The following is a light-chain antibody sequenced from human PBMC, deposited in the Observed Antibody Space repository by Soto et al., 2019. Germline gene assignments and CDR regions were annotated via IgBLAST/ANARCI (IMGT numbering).Light chain of an antibody. CDR3: QQRLKWPLT. V-gene: IGKV3-11*01. Sequence: EIVLTQSPVTLSLSPGERATLSCRASLSGSTSLDWYQQKPGQSPRLLIYDAAHRATGIPVRFSGGGSGTDFTLTISSLEPEDSAGYYCQQRLKWPLTFGGGTQVEIK. CDR2: DAA. CDR1: LSGSTS. J-gene: IGKJ4*01.